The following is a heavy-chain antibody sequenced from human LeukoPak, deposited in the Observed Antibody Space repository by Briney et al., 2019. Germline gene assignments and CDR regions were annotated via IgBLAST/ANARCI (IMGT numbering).Heavy chain of an antibody. D-gene: IGHD6-13*01. V-gene: IGHV4-34*01. Sequence: SETLSLTCAVYGGSFSGYYWSWIRQPPGKGLEWIGEINHSGSTNYSPSLKSRVTISVNTSKNQFSLKLTSVTAADTAVHYCARVWAATQYYYMDVWGKGTTVTISS. J-gene: IGHJ6*03. CDR2: INHSGST. CDR1: GGSFSGYY. CDR3: ARVWAATQYYYMDV.